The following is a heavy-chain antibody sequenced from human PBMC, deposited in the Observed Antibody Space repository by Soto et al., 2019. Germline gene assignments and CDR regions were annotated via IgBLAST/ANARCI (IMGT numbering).Heavy chain of an antibody. D-gene: IGHD6-6*01. CDR1: GFTLRGYA. J-gene: IGHJ6*03. Sequence: GGSLRLSCAASGFTLRGYARDWVRQAPGKGLEYVSGISSNGVGTYYANSVQGRFTISRDNSKNTVYLQMGSLRPEDMAVYYCARRARPDFYYMDVWGKGTTVTVSS. CDR3: ARRARPDFYYMDV. V-gene: IGHV3-64*01. CDR2: ISSNGVGT.